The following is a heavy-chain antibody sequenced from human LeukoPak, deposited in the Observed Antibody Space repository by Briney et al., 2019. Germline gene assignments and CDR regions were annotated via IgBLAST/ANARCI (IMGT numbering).Heavy chain of an antibody. D-gene: IGHD3-22*01. V-gene: IGHV4-59*01. CDR3: ARGGAFYFDLDY. CDR1: GGSISSFY. J-gene: IGHJ4*02. CDR2: IYYSGST. Sequence: SETLSLTCTVSGGSISSFYWNWFRQPPGKGLEWLGYIYYSGSTKYNPSLESRVTISVDTSKNQFSLKLNSVTAADTALYYCARGGAFYFDLDYWGQGTLVTVSS.